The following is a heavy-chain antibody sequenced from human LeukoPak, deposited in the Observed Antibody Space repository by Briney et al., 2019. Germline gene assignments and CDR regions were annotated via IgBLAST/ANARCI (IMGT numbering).Heavy chain of an antibody. J-gene: IGHJ3*02. CDR2: IKQDGSEK. V-gene: IGHV3-7*01. CDR3: ARPRFLIADDAFDI. CDR1: GFTFSSYW. D-gene: IGHD3-16*01. Sequence: GGSLRLSCAASGFTFSSYWMSWVRQAPGKGLEWEANIKQDGSEKYYVDSVKGRFTISRDNAKNSLYLQMNSLRAEDTAVYYCARPRFLIADDAFDIWGQGTMVTVSS.